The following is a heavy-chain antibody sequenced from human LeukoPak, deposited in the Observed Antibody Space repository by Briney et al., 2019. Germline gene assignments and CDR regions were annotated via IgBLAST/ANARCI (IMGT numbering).Heavy chain of an antibody. Sequence: GRSLRLSCAASGFTFSSYGMHWVRQAPGKGLEWVAVISYDGSNKYYADSVKGRFTISRDNSKNTLYLQMNSLRAEDTAVYYCASVGGGYYYFDYWGQGTLVTVSS. J-gene: IGHJ4*02. D-gene: IGHD2-21*01. CDR3: ASVGGGYYYFDY. V-gene: IGHV3-30*03. CDR2: ISYDGSNK. CDR1: GFTFSSYG.